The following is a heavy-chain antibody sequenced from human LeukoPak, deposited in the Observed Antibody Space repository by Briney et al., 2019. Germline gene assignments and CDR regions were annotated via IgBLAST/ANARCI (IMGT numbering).Heavy chain of an antibody. CDR3: AKGHDYGDY. V-gene: IGHV3-23*01. CDR1: GFTVSSNY. CDR2: ISGSGGST. J-gene: IGHJ4*02. Sequence: PGGSLRLSCAASGFTVSSNYMSWVRQAPGKGLEWVSAISGSGGSTYYADSVKGRFTISRDNSKNTLYLQMNSLRAEDTAVYYCAKGHDYGDYWGQGTLVTVSS.